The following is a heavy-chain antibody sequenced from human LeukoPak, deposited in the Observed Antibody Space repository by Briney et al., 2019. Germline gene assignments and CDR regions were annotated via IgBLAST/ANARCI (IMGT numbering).Heavy chain of an antibody. CDR3: ARDKLTMVRGVIGFDP. CDR1: GYTFSSYG. D-gene: IGHD3-10*01. V-gene: IGHV3-33*01. CDR2: IWCDGSNK. J-gene: IGHJ5*02. Sequence: GGSLRLSCAASGYTFSSYGMHWGRQAPGKGLEWVAVIWCDGSNKYYADSVKGRFTISRDNSKNTLYLQMNSLRAEDTAVYYCARDKLTMVRGVIGFDPWGQGTLVTVSS.